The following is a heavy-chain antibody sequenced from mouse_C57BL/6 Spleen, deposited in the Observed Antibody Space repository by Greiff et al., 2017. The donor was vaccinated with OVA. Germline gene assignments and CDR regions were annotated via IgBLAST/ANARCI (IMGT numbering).Heavy chain of an antibody. D-gene: IGHD1-1*01. CDR2: IDPSDSYT. CDR1: GYTFTSYW. V-gene: IGHV1-69*01. Sequence: QVQLQQPGAELVMPGASVKLSCKASGYTFTSYWMHWVKQRPGQGLEWIGEIDPSDSYTNYNQKFKGKSTLTVDKSSSTAYMQLSSLTSEDSAVYDCARCYYGSSVFAYWGQGTLVTVSA. CDR3: ARCYYGSSVFAY. J-gene: IGHJ3*01.